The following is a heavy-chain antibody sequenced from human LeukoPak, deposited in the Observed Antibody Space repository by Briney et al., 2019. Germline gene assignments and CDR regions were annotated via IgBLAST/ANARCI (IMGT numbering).Heavy chain of an antibody. CDR1: GASFSDYY. CDR2: IHPSGST. V-gene: IGHV4-34*01. D-gene: IGHD3-9*01. J-gene: IGHJ4*02. Sequence: PSETLSLTCTVFGASFSDYYWNWIRQPPGKGLEWIGEIHPSGSTSYNPALQSRVTISVDTSKNQFSLKLSSVTAADTAVYYCATFYDILTGYDDYWGQGTLVTVSS. CDR3: ATFYDILTGYDDY.